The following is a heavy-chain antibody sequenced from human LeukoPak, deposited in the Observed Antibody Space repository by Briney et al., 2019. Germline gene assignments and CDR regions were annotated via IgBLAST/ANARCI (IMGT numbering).Heavy chain of an antibody. Sequence: GGSLRLSCAASGFTFSSYGMHWVRQAPGKGLEWVAFIRYDGSNKYYADSVKGRFTISRDNSKNTLYLQMNSLRAEDTAVYYCAKDKGWSLPYYYYYMDVWGKGTTVTVSS. J-gene: IGHJ6*03. CDR1: GFTFSSYG. CDR2: IRYDGSNK. CDR3: AKDKGWSLPYYYYYMDV. D-gene: IGHD6-19*01. V-gene: IGHV3-30*02.